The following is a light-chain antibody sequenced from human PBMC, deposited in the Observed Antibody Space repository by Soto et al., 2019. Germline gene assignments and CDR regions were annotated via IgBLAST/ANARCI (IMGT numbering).Light chain of an antibody. CDR1: SSDIGGYNF. CDR3: SSSAGIYHYLV. Sequence: QSVLTQPASVSGSPGQSITISCTGTSSDIGGYNFVSWYQHHPGKAPKLMIYEVNKRPSGVPDRFSGSKSGYTASLTVSGLQTEDEAFYYCSSSAGIYHYLVFGGGTKVTVL. J-gene: IGLJ3*02. CDR2: EVN. V-gene: IGLV2-8*01.